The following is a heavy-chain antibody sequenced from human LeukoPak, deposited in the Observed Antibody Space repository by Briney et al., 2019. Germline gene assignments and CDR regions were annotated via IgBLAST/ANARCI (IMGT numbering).Heavy chain of an antibody. Sequence: PGGSLRLSCAASGFTFSSYAMHWVRQAPGKGLEWVAAISYDGSNKFYADSVKGRFTISRDNSKNTLYLQMNSLRAEDTAVYYCARMHYYDSSGPLYAFDIWGQGTMVTVSS. J-gene: IGHJ3*02. CDR1: GFTFSSYA. D-gene: IGHD3-22*01. CDR2: ISYDGSNK. V-gene: IGHV3-30-3*01. CDR3: ARMHYYDSSGPLYAFDI.